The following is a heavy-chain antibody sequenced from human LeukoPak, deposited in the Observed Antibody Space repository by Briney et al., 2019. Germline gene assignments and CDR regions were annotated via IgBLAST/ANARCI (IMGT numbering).Heavy chain of an antibody. CDR3: ARAGVNSYGYNG. J-gene: IGHJ4*02. D-gene: IGHD5-18*01. CDR1: GYTFTSYA. Sequence: SVKVSCKASGYTFTSYAISWVRQAPGQGLEWMGGIIPIFGTANYAQKFQGRVTITADESTSTAYMELSSLRSEDTAVYYCARAGVNSYGYNGWGQGTLVTVSS. CDR2: IIPIFGTA. V-gene: IGHV1-69*13.